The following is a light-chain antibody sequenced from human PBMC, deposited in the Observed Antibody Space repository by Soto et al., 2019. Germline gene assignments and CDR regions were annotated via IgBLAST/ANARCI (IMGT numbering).Light chain of an antibody. J-gene: IGKJ4*01. CDR2: GAS. Sequence: DIQMTQSPSSLSASVGDRVTITCQASQDISNYLNWYQQKPGKGPKLLIYGASNLETGVPSRFSGSGSGTDFTFTISSLQPEDIATYFCQQYDNLPTFGGGTKVEIK. CDR1: QDISNY. V-gene: IGKV1-33*01. CDR3: QQYDNLPT.